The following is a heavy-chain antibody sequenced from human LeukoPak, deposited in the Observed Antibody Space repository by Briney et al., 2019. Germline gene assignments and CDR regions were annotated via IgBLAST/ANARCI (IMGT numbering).Heavy chain of an antibody. CDR3: AKDWPPYYYDSSGYYYSPEYFDY. CDR2: ISGSGGST. Sequence: GSLRLSCAASGFTFSSYAMSWVRQAPGKGLEWVSAISGSGGSTYYADSVKGRSTISRDNSKNTLYLQMNSLRAEDTAVYYCAKDWPPYYYDSSGYYYSPEYFDYWGQGTLVTVSS. V-gene: IGHV3-23*01. J-gene: IGHJ4*02. D-gene: IGHD3-22*01. CDR1: GFTFSSYA.